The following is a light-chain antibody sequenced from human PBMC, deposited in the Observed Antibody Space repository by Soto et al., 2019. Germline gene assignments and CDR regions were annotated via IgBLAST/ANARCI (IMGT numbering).Light chain of an antibody. CDR3: QQYNSYLWT. CDR2: GAS. CDR1: QSVSSY. J-gene: IGKJ1*01. Sequence: DIVLTQSPSTLSSSPGERATITCRASQSVSSYLAWYQQKPGQAPKLLIYGASSLASGVPDRFSGSGSGTEFTLTISSLQPEDFAVYYCQQYNSYLWTFGQGTKVDIK. V-gene: IGKV1-5*01.